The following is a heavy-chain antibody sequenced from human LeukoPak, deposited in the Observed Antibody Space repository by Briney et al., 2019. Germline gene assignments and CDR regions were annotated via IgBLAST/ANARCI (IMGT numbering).Heavy chain of an antibody. CDR1: GFTLSSYG. D-gene: IGHD6-19*01. Sequence: PGGSLRLSCAASGFTLSSYGMSWVRQAPGKGLEWVSAISGSGGSTYYADSVKGRFTISRDNSKNTLYLQMNSLRAEDTAVYYCAKELAGSGWYYYYYYMDVWGKGTTVTISS. J-gene: IGHJ6*03. CDR2: ISGSGGST. CDR3: AKELAGSGWYYYYYYMDV. V-gene: IGHV3-23*01.